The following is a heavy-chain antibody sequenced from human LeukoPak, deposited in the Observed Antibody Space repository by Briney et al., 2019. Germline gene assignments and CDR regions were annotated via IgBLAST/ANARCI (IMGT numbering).Heavy chain of an antibody. CDR1: GYTFTSYA. D-gene: IGHD6-13*01. V-gene: IGHV7-4-1*02. J-gene: IGHJ4*02. CDR3: AREGLAAAGTYLDDY. CDR2: INTNTGNP. Sequence: ASVKVSGKASGYTFTSYAMNWVRQAPGQGLEWMGWINTNTGNPTYAQGFTGRFVFSLDTSVSTAYLQISSLKAEDTAVYYCAREGLAAAGTYLDDYWGQGTLVTVSS.